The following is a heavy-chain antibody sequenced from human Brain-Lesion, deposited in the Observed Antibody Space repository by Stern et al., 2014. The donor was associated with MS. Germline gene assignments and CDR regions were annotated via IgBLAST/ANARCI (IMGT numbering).Heavy chain of an antibody. J-gene: IGHJ3*01. CDR3: ARGRVTNLGVVFSDAFDV. D-gene: IGHD3-3*01. Sequence: QVQLVQSGAEVKKPGASLKVSCTASGYTFTGYYIHWVRQAPGQGLEWMGWINPDSGGTNYGQNFKGWVTMTRDTSLNTAYMELSRLRSDDTAVYFCARGRVTNLGVVFSDAFDVWGQGTMVTVSS. V-gene: IGHV1-2*04. CDR2: INPDSGGT. CDR1: GYTFTGYY.